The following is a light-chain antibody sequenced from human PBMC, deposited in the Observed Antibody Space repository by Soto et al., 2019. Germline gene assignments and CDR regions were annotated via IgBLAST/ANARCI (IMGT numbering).Light chain of an antibody. CDR1: SSDIGSYNL. V-gene: IGLV2-23*02. J-gene: IGLJ2*01. Sequence: QSALTQPASVSGSPGQSITISCTGTSSDIGSYNLVSWYQQHPGKAPKLMIYDVSKRPPGVSHRFSGSKSGNTASLTISGLQAEDEADYYCCSYAGSSTFVVFGGGTKVTVL. CDR2: DVS. CDR3: CSYAGSSTFVV.